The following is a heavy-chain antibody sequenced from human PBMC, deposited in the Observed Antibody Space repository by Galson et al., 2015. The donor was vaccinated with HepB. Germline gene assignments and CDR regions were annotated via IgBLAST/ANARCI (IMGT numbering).Heavy chain of an antibody. CDR3: AREGYYYDSSGIIDY. V-gene: IGHV3-72*01. J-gene: IGHJ4*02. CDR1: GFTFSDHY. CDR2: NRNKVNSYTT. D-gene: IGHD3-22*01. Sequence: SLRLSCAVSGFTFSDHYMDWVRQAPGKGLEWVGRNRNKVNSYTTEYAASVKGRFTISRDDSKSFLYLQMNSLKTEDTAVYYCAREGYYYDSSGIIDYWGQGTLVTVSS.